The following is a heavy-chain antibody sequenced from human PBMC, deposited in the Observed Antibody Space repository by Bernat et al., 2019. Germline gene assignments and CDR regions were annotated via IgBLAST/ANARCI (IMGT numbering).Heavy chain of an antibody. V-gene: IGHV3-30-3*01. D-gene: IGHD2-15*01. Sequence: QVQLVGSGGGVVQPGRSLRLSCAASGFTFSSYAMHWVRQAPGKGLGWVAVISYEGSNKYYAASVKGRFTISRDNSKNTLYLQMNSLRAEDTAVYYCAREAGGGSCGYWGQGTLVTVSS. CDR1: GFTFSSYA. J-gene: IGHJ4*02. CDR3: AREAGGGSCGY. CDR2: ISYEGSNK.